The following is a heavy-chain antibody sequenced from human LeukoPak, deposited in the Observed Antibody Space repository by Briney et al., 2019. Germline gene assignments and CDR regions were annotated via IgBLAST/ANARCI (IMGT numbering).Heavy chain of an antibody. CDR3: ARSSGYLFDP. CDR1: GGSISSSSYY. J-gene: IGHJ5*02. D-gene: IGHD3-22*01. V-gene: IGHV4-39*01. Sequence: SETLSLTCTVSGGSISSSSYYWGWIRQPPGKGLEWIGSIYYSATTYYNPSLKSRVSISVDTSKNQFSLKLSSVSAADTAVYYCARSSGYLFDPWGQETLVTVSS. CDR2: IYYSATT.